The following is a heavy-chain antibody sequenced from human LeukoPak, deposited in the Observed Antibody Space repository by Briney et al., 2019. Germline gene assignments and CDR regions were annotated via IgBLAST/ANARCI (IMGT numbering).Heavy chain of an antibody. CDR3: ARYCSSTSCYTGGLDYYYGMDV. V-gene: IGHV4-31*03. J-gene: IGHJ6*02. D-gene: IGHD2-2*02. Sequence: PSETLSLTCTVSGGSISSGGYYWSWIRQHPGKGLEWIGYIYYSGSTYYNPSLKSRVTISVDTSKNQFSLKLSSVTAADTAVYYCARYCSSTSCYTGGLDYYYGMDVWGQGTTVTVSS. CDR1: GGSISSGGYY. CDR2: IYYSGST.